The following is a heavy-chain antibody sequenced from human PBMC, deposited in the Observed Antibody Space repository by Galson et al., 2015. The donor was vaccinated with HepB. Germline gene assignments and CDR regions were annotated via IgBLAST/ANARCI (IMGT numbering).Heavy chain of an antibody. J-gene: IGHJ3*02. CDR2: INPNSGGT. CDR1: GYTFTGYY. V-gene: IGHV1-2*04. CDR3: ARGRDYDFWSGNDAFDI. D-gene: IGHD3-3*01. Sequence: SVKVSCKASGYTFTGYYMHWVRQAPGQGLEWMGWINPNSGGTNYAQKFQGWVTMTRDTSISTAYMELGRLRSDDTAVYYCARGRDYDFWSGNDAFDIWGQGTMVTVSS.